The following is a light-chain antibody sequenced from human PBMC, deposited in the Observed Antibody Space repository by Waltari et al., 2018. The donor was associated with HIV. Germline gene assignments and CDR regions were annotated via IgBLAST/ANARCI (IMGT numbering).Light chain of an antibody. CDR2: DVT. CDR1: SNDVGGYNC. J-gene: IGLJ3*02. V-gene: IGLV2-11*01. Sequence: QSPLTQPPSVSGSPGQSVTISCTGTSNDVGGYNCVSWYQQQPGKATQLSISDVTRRPSRVPDLFSGSKSGNTASLTISGLQDDDDADYFCCSYAGTYTLVFGGGTKLTVL. CDR3: CSYAGTYTLV.